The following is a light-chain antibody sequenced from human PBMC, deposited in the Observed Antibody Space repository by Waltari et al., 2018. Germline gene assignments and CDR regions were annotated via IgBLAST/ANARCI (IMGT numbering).Light chain of an antibody. Sequence: EIVLTQSPGTLSLSPGERATLSCRASQSISRTLVWYQKKPGQAPRLLIYAASTRATGIPDRFSGSGSGTDFGLTISRLEPEDFAVYYCQHYLRLPVTFGQGTKVEIK. J-gene: IGKJ1*01. CDR3: QHYLRLPVT. V-gene: IGKV3-20*01. CDR2: AAS. CDR1: QSISRT.